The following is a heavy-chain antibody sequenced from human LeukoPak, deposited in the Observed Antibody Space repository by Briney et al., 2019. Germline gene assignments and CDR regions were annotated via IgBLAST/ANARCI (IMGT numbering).Heavy chain of an antibody. V-gene: IGHV3-64D*08. Sequence: GGSLRLSCAASGFTFSTYALYWVRQAPGKGLEYVSAISSDGDRTFYADSVKGRFTISRDNSRSTLYLQMSSLRVEDTAVYYCVKVASSPGPFDYWGQGTLVTVSS. CDR3: VKVASSPGPFDY. J-gene: IGHJ4*02. CDR2: ISSDGDRT. D-gene: IGHD6-13*01. CDR1: GFTFSTYA.